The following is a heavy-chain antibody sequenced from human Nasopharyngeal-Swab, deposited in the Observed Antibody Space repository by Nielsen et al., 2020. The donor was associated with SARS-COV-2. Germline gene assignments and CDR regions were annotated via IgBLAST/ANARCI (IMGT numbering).Heavy chain of an antibody. CDR3: ARDYYDNYDSDY. CDR2: INPDSGDT. J-gene: IGHJ4*02. Sequence: ASVKVSCKTSGYTFTDYYIHWMRQVPGHGLEWVGCINPDSGDTKYAQKFQGRVTVTRDRSRSTAHIELSRLRSDDTAVYYCARDYYDNYDSDYWGQGTLVTVSS. D-gene: IGHD3-22*01. CDR1: GYTFTDYY. V-gene: IGHV1-2*02.